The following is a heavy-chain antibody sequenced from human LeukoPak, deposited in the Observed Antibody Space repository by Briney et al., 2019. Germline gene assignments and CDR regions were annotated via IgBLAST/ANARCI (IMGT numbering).Heavy chain of an antibody. J-gene: IGHJ4*02. CDR3: ARVDYGDYGFDY. D-gene: IGHD4-17*01. CDR2: ISYDGSNK. CDR1: GFTFSSYG. V-gene: IGHV3-30*03. Sequence: GGSLRLSCAASGFTFSSYGMHWVRQAPGRGLEGVAVISYDGSNKYYADSVKGRFTISRDNSKNTLYLQMNSLRAEDTAVYYCARVDYGDYGFDYWGQGTLVTVSS.